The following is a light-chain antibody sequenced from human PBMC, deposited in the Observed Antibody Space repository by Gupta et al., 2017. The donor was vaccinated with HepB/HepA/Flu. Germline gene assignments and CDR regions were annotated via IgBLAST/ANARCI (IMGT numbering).Light chain of an antibody. CDR2: NSS. J-gene: IGKJ1*01. Sequence: IVMTQSPGTLYVSLGETATLACRASQSVTIKVAWYQQKHGQAPRLLIYNSSTRANGIQDKCSGSGVGTEVNLTISSSQSEDMGVCYCQQENEGHPRWTFGQGTKVEIK. CDR1: QSVTIK. V-gene: IGKV3-15*01. CDR3: QQENEGHPRWT.